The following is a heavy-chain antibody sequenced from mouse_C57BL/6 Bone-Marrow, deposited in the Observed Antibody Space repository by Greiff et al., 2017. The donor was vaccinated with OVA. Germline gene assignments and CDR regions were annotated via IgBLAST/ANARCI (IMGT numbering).Heavy chain of an antibody. Sequence: QVQLQQSGSELRSPGSSVKLSCKDFDSEVFPIAYMSWVRQKPGHGFEWIGGILPSIGRTIYGEKFEDKATLDADTLSNTAYLELNSLTSEDSAIYYCARGDYDYEDYAMDYWGQGTSVTVSS. CDR1: DSEVFPIAY. V-gene: IGHV15-2*01. CDR2: ILPSIGRT. D-gene: IGHD2-4*01. J-gene: IGHJ4*01. CDR3: ARGDYDYEDYAMDY.